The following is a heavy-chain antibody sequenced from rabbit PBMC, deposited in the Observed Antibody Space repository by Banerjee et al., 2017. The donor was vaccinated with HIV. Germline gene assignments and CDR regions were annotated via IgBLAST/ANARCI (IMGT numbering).Heavy chain of an antibody. CDR2: IYPDYGST. Sequence: QEQLVESGGGLVQPGGSLTLSCKASGIDFSRYGISWVRQAPGKGLEWIAYIYPDYGSTDYANWVNGRFTISLDNAQNTVFLQMTSLTAADTATYFCARELVVVLMGLGYYGMDLWGPGTLVTV. D-gene: IGHD8-1*01. J-gene: IGHJ6*01. CDR1: GIDFSRYG. V-gene: IGHV1S47*01. CDR3: ARELVVVLMGLGYYGMDL.